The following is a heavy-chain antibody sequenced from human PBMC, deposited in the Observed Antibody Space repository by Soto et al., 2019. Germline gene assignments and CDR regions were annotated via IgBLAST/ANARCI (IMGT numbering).Heavy chain of an antibody. Sequence: ASVKVSCKASGGTFSSYAISWVRQAPGQGLEWMGWISAYNGNTKYAQKFQGRVTITADTSTNTAYMELRSLLSEDTAVYYCARGHEFGGNSDAYDIWGQGTVVTVSS. V-gene: IGHV1-18*01. CDR1: GGTFSSYA. CDR3: ARGHEFGGNSDAYDI. J-gene: IGHJ3*02. CDR2: ISAYNGNT. D-gene: IGHD2-21*01.